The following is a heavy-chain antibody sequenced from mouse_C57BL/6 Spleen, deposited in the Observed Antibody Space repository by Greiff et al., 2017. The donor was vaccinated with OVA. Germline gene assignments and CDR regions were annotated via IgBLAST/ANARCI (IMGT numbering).Heavy chain of an antibody. CDR2: ISDGGSYT. CDR3: ARDDYGSSRYFDY. D-gene: IGHD1-1*01. Sequence: EVQRVESGGGLVKPGGSLKLSCAASGFTFSSYAMSWVRQTPEKRLEWVATISDGGSYTYYPDNVKGRFTISRDNAKNNLYLQMSHLKSEDTAMYYCARDDYGSSRYFDYWGQGTTLTVSS. J-gene: IGHJ2*01. CDR1: GFTFSSYA. V-gene: IGHV5-4*01.